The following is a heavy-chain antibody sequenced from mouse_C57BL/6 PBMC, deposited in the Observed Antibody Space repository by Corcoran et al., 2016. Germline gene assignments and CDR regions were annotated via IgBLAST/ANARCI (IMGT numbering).Heavy chain of an antibody. J-gene: IGHJ1*03. CDR2: IWWDDDK. Sequence: QVTLKESGPGILQPSQTLSLTCSFSGFSLSTFGMGVGWIRQPSGKGLEWLAHIWWDDDKYYNPALKSRLTISKDTSKNQVFLKIANVDTADTATYYCARILYYYGSSYWYFDVWGTGTTVTVSS. CDR1: GFSLSTFGMG. D-gene: IGHD1-1*01. V-gene: IGHV8-8*01. CDR3: ARILYYYGSSYWYFDV.